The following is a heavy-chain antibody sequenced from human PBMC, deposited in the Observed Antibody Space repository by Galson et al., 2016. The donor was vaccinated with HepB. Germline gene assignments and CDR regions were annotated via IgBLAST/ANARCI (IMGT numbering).Heavy chain of an antibody. Sequence: PALVKPTQTLTLTCTFSGFSLNIDGEGVGWIRQPPGKALEWLALVYWNDDKRYSPSLETRLTITKDASKKQVFLKMTNMDPADTATDYCAHIGLRFGDLLLDYWGQGARVTVSS. V-gene: IGHV2-5*01. D-gene: IGHD3-10*01. CDR3: AHIGLRFGDLLLDY. CDR2: VYWNDDK. J-gene: IGHJ4*02. CDR1: GFSLNIDGEG.